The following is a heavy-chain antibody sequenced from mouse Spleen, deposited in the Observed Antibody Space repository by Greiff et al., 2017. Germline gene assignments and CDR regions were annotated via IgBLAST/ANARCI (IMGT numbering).Heavy chain of an antibody. CDR2: ISSGSSTI. D-gene: IGHD2-1*01. CDR3: ASHGKAYY. Sequence: EVKLQESGGGLVKPGGSLKLSCAASGFTFSDYGMHWVRQAPEKGLEWVAYISSGSSTIYYADTVKGRFTISRDNAKNTLFLQMTSLRSEDTAMYYCASHGKAYYWGQGTTLTVSS. CDR1: GFTFSDYG. J-gene: IGHJ2*01. V-gene: IGHV5-17*01.